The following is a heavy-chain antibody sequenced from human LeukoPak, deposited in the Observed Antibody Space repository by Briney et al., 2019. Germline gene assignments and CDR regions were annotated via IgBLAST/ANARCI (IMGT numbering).Heavy chain of an antibody. J-gene: IGHJ4*02. CDR2: IYSSGNT. V-gene: IGHV4-39*01. D-gene: IGHD1-1*01. Sequence: SETLSLTCSVSGDSISSGRNYWGWIRQSPGKGLEWIASIYSSGNTHSNPSLKSRVSISVDSSKNQVSLKLYSVTASDAAIYYCARHLSGTTMSHYFDFWGQGTLVTVSS. CDR1: GDSISSGRNY. CDR3: ARHLSGTTMSHYFDF.